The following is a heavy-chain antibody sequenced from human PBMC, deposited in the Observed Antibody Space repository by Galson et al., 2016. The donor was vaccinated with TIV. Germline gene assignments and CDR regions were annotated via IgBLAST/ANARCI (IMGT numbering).Heavy chain of an antibody. CDR3: ARDRRHCGNECYLYYYYGMDV. CDR2: ISSGGST. D-gene: IGHD2-21*01. V-gene: IGHV3-66*02. CDR1: GLSVSSNY. J-gene: IGHJ6*02. Sequence: SLRLSCAASGLSVSSNYMSWVRQAPGKGLEWVSIISSGGSTNYEDSVKGRFTISRDSSKNTLFLQMNSLRADDTAVYYCARDRRHCGNECYLYYYYGMDVWGPGTTVTVSS.